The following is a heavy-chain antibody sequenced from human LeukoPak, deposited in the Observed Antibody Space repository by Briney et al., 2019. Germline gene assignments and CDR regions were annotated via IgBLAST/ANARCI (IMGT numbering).Heavy chain of an antibody. CDR3: AKDRSGNYSQGLDY. CDR1: GFIFSSYG. V-gene: IGHV3-30*02. D-gene: IGHD1-26*01. J-gene: IGHJ4*02. Sequence: GSLRLSCAASGFIFSSYGMHWVRQAPGKGLEWVAFIRYDGTNKYYADSVKGRFTISRDNSKNTLYLQMNSLRAEDTAVYYCAKDRSGNYSQGLDYWGQGTLVTVSS. CDR2: IRYDGTNK.